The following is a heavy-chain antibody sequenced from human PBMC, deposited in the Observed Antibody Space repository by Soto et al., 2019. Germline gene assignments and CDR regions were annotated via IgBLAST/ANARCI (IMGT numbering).Heavy chain of an antibody. J-gene: IGHJ6*02. CDR2: ISGYNGNT. CDR3: ARAGKYYYGSGSPYYYGMDV. V-gene: IGHV1-18*04. CDR1: GYTFTSYG. D-gene: IGHD3-10*01. Sequence: QVQLVQSGAEVKKPGASVKVSCKASGYTFTSYGVSWVRQAPGQGLEWMGWISGYNGNTNYAEKLQGRVTMTTDPSTSTAYMELRSLRSADTAVYYFARAGKYYYGSGSPYYYGMDVWGQGITVTVSS.